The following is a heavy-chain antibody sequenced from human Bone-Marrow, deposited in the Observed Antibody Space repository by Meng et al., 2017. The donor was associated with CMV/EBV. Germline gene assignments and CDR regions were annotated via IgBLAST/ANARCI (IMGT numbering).Heavy chain of an antibody. D-gene: IGHD6-6*01. CDR1: GYTFTSYD. CDR3: ARDSYSSSSRWFDP. CDR2: MNPNSGNT. J-gene: IGHJ5*02. V-gene: IGHV1-8*03. Sequence: ASVKVSCKASGYTFTSYDINWVRQATGQGLEWMGWMNPNSGNTGYAQKFQGRVTITRNTSISTAYMELRSLRPDDTAVYYCARDSYSSSSRWFDPWGQGTLVTVSS.